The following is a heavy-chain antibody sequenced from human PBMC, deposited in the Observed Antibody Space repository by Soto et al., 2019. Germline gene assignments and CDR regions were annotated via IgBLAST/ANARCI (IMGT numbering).Heavy chain of an antibody. J-gene: IGHJ4*02. Sequence: EVQLVESGGGLVQPGGSLRLSCAASGFTFSNFPMTWVRQAPGKGLEWVSYISGASNYIYYADSVKGRFTISRDNAKNSLSLQMNSLRDEDTAVYYCASQVYTVVTPIDYWGQGTLVTVSS. CDR2: ISGASNYI. CDR3: ASQVYTVVTPIDY. CDR1: GFTFSNFP. V-gene: IGHV3-48*02. D-gene: IGHD2-21*02.